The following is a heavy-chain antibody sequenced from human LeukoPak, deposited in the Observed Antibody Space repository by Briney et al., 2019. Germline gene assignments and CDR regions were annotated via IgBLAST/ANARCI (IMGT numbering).Heavy chain of an antibody. D-gene: IGHD1-1*01. CDR3: ARGGVRPFDY. Sequence: SQTLSLTCTVSGGSISSGGYYWSWIRQHPGKGLEWIGYIYYSGSTYYNPSLKSRVTISVDRSKNQFSLKLSSVTAADTAVYYCARGGVRPFDYWGQGTLVTVSS. CDR1: GGSISSGGYY. V-gene: IGHV4-31*03. J-gene: IGHJ4*02. CDR2: IYYSGST.